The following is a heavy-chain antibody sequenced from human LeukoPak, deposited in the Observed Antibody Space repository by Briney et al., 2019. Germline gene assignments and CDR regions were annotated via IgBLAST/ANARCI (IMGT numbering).Heavy chain of an antibody. D-gene: IGHD5-18*01. Sequence: LWASVKVSCKASGYTFTGYYMHWVRQAPGQGLEWMGWINPNSGGTNYAQKFQGRVTMTRDTSITIAYMELSRLRSDDTAVFYCARYTSLITGIDSYGLIDSWGQGTLVTVSS. V-gene: IGHV1-2*02. CDR3: ARYTSLITGIDSYGLIDS. CDR2: INPNSGGT. CDR1: GYTFTGYY. J-gene: IGHJ4*02.